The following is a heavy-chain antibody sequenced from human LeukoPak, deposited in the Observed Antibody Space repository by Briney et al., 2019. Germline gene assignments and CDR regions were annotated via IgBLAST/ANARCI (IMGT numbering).Heavy chain of an antibody. D-gene: IGHD3-3*01. CDR2: NSSSSSTI. CDR1: GFTFSSYS. Sequence: AGGSLRLSCAASGFTFSSYSMNWVRQAPGKGLEWGSYNSSSSSTIYYADSVKGRFTISRDNAKNSLYLHMNSLRAEDTAVYYFARDSRFLEWLLYDYYGMDVWGQGTTVTVSS. J-gene: IGHJ6*02. V-gene: IGHV3-48*01. CDR3: ARDSRFLEWLLYDYYGMDV.